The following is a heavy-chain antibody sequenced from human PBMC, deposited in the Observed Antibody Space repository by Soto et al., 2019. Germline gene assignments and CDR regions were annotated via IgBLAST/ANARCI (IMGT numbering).Heavy chain of an antibody. CDR1: GFTFSSYA. J-gene: IGHJ3*02. CDR2: ISGSGGST. V-gene: IGHV3-23*01. Sequence: GGSLRLSCAASGFTFSSYAMSWVRQAPGKGLEWVSAISGSGGSTYYADSVKGRFTISRDNSKNTLYLQMNSLRAEDTAVYYCAKDPHSDIVATIGDAFDIWGQGTMVTVSS. CDR3: AKDPHSDIVATIGDAFDI. D-gene: IGHD5-12*01.